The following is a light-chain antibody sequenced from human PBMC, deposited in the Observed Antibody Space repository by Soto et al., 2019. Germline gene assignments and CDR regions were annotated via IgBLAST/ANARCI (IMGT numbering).Light chain of an antibody. CDR1: QTIISY. J-gene: IGKJ4*01. Sequence: DINITQSPSSLSAAVGDRVTITCRTSQTIISYLTWFQQKSGEAPRLLIYAASNLRSGVSSRFGDATSGTAFTLTASDLLPEDVATYVCQQTFLPPLTCGGGTRVDI. CDR3: QQTFLPPLT. CDR2: AAS. V-gene: IGKV1-39*01.